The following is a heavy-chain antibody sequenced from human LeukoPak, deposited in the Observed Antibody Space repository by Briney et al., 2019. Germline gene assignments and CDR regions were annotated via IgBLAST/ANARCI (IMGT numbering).Heavy chain of an antibody. D-gene: IGHD6-19*01. J-gene: IGHJ6*02. CDR3: ARGTYSSGWGRNYYYGMDV. CDR2: IKQDGSEK. Sequence: PGGSLRLSCAASGFTFSSDWMSWVRQAPGKGLEWVANIKQDGSEKYYVDSVKGRFTISRDNDKNSLYLQMNSLRAEDTVVYYCARGTYSSGWGRNYYYGMDVWGQGTTVTVSS. CDR1: GFTFSSDW. V-gene: IGHV3-7*01.